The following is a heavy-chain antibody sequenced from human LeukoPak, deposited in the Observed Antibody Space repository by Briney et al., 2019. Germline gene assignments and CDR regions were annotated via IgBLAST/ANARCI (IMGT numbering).Heavy chain of an antibody. J-gene: IGHJ4*02. V-gene: IGHV1-2*02. CDR3: ARDNAVATPYLDY. CDR1: GYTFTGNY. Sequence: ASVKVSCKTSGYTFTGNYMHWVRQAPGQGLEWMGWINPNSGGTNYAQKFQGRVTMTRDTSISTAYMELSRLRSDDTAVYYCARDNAVATPYLDYWGQGTLVTVSS. CDR2: INPNSGGT. D-gene: IGHD6-19*01.